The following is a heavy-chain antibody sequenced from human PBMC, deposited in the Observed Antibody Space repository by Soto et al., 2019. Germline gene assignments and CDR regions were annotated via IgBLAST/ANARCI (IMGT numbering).Heavy chain of an antibody. J-gene: IGHJ6*03. CDR3: AKSSVRVRYCTNGVCYYYYYYYMDV. Sequence: PGGSLRLSCAASGFTFSSYAMSWVRQAPGQGLEWVSGISGSGGRTYYADSVKGRFTLYRDKSKNTLYLKMNSLRAEDTAVYYCAKSSVRVRYCTNGVCYYYYYYYMDVWGKGTTVTVSS. V-gene: IGHV3-23*01. CDR2: ISGSGGRT. D-gene: IGHD2-8*01. CDR1: GFTFSSYA.